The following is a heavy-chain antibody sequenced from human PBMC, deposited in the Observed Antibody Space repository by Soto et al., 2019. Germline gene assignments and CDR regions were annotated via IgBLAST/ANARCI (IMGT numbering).Heavy chain of an antibody. CDR3: APLTVSLSGPYGIHV. J-gene: IGHJ6*02. Sequence: TLSLTCSVSGYSVSSSDYYWAWVRQPPGEGLEWIGSMFYSGLTYYNPSLKSRVTLSVDTSKNHFSVRLNSVTAADTAVYYCAPLTVSLSGPYGIHVWGQGTTVTVSS. D-gene: IGHD2-15*01. CDR1: GYSVSSSDYY. V-gene: IGHV4-39*01. CDR2: MFYSGLT.